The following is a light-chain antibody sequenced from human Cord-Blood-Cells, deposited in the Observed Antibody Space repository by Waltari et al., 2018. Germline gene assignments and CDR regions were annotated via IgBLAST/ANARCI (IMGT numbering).Light chain of an antibody. Sequence: SYVLTQPPSVSVAPGKTARITCGGSNIGSKSVHWYQQKPGQAPVLVIYYDSDRPSGIPERFPGSNSGNTATLTISRVEAGDEADYYCQVWDSSSDHPVFGGGTKLTVL. V-gene: IGLV3-21*04. CDR2: YDS. CDR1: NIGSKS. J-gene: IGLJ3*02. CDR3: QVWDSSSDHPV.